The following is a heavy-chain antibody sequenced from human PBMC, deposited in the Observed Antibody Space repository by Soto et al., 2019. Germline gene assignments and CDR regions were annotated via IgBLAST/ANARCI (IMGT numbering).Heavy chain of an antibody. J-gene: IGHJ3*02. CDR2: IYYSGST. V-gene: IGHV4-39*01. D-gene: IGHD5-18*01. CDR3: ARQTYTYRCAFDI. CDR1: GGSISSSSYY. Sequence: QLQLQESGPGLVKPSETLSLTCTVSGGSISSSSYYWGWIRQPPGKGLEWIGSIYYSGSTYYNPSLKSRVTISVETSKNQFSLTLSNVTAADTAVYYCARQTYTYRCAFDIWGQGTMVTVSA.